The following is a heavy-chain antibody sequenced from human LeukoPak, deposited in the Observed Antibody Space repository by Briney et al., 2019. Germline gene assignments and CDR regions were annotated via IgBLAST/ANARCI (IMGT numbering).Heavy chain of an antibody. CDR2: IIPIFGTA. CDR3: ARGGDTAMADDAFDI. V-gene: IGHV1-69*05. D-gene: IGHD5-18*01. J-gene: IGHJ3*02. Sequence: SVKVSCKASGGTFSSYAISWVRQAPGQGLEWMARIIPIFGTANYAQKFQGRVTITTDESTSTAYMELSSLRSEDTAVYYCARGGDTAMADDAFDIWGQGTMVTVSS. CDR1: GGTFSSYA.